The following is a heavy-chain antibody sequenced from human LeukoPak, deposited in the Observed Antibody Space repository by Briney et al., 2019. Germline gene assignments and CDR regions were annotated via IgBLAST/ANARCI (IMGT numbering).Heavy chain of an antibody. CDR1: GGTFSSYA. Sequence: SVKVSCKASGGTFSSYAISWVRQAPGQGLEWMGGIIPIFGTANYAQKFQGRVTITADESTSTAYMELSSLRSEDAAVYYCARGAESGYYFDYWGQGTLVTVSS. J-gene: IGHJ4*02. V-gene: IGHV1-69*13. CDR3: ARGAESGYYFDY. CDR2: IIPIFGTA. D-gene: IGHD1-26*01.